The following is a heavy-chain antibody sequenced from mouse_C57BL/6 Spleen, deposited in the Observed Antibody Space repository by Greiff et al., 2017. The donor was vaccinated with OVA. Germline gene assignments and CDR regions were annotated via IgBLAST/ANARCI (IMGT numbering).Heavy chain of an antibody. V-gene: IGHV2-9-1*01. CDR1: GFSLTSYA. CDR2: IWTGGGT. D-gene: IGHD1-1*01. Sequence: VKLMESGPGLVAPSQSLSITCTVSGFSLTSYAISWVRQPPGKGLEWLGVIWTGGGTNYNSALKSRLSISKDNSKSQVFLKMNSLQTDDTARYYCARNGDGSSPYAMDYWGQGTSVTVSS. J-gene: IGHJ4*01. CDR3: ARNGDGSSPYAMDY.